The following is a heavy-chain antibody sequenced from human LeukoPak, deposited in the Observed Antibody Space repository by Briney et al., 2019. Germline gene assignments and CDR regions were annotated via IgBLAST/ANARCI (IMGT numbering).Heavy chain of an antibody. Sequence: PGGSLRLSCAASGFTFSSYSMNWVRQAPGKGLEWVSSISSSSSYIYYADSVKGRFTISRDNAKNSLYLQMNSLRAEDTAVYYCARGDTYYDFWSGYYAYYYYGMDVWGQGTTVTVSS. CDR1: GFTFSSYS. J-gene: IGHJ6*02. CDR3: ARGDTYYDFWSGYYAYYYYGMDV. V-gene: IGHV3-21*01. CDR2: ISSSSSYI. D-gene: IGHD3-3*01.